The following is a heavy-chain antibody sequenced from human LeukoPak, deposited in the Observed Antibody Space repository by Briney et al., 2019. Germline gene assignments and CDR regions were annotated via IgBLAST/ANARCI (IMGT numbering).Heavy chain of an antibody. D-gene: IGHD5-24*01. CDR2: VNANSGNT. CDR3: ARTRRDGYNPEEFDY. V-gene: IGHV1-8*01. J-gene: IGHJ4*02. Sequence: ASVTVSFKASGYTFTSYDINLMRHPTGQGLGWMGWVNANSGNTGYAQKFQGRVTMNRKTSISTAYMELSRLRSEDTDVYYCARTRRDGYNPEEFDYWGQGTLVTVSS. CDR1: GYTFTSYD.